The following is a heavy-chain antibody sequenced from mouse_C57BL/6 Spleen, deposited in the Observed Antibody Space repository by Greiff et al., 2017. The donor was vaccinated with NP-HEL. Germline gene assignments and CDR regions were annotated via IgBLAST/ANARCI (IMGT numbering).Heavy chain of an antibody. D-gene: IGHD3-3*01. CDR1: GYTFTSYG. V-gene: IGHV1-81*01. Sequence: QVQLQQPGAELARPGASVQLSCKASGYTFTSYGISWVKQRTGQGLEWIGEIYPRSGNTYYNEKFKGKATLTADKSSSTAYMELRSLTSEDSAVYFCARGGTNYAMDYWGQGTSVTVSS. CDR2: IYPRSGNT. J-gene: IGHJ4*01. CDR3: ARGGTNYAMDY.